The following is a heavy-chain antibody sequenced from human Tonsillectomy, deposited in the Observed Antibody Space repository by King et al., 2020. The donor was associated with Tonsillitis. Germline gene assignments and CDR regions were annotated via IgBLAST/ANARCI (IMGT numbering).Heavy chain of an antibody. J-gene: IGHJ4*02. CDR3: ARESGGYLYFDY. D-gene: IGHD3-22*01. Sequence: VQLVESGGGLVKPGGSLRLSCAASGFTFIGYSMNWVRQAPGKGLEWVSSISSRSNYIYYADSVKGRFTISRDNAKNSLYLQMNSLSAEDTAVYYCARESGGYLYFDYWGQGTLVTVSS. CDR1: GFTFIGYS. V-gene: IGHV3-21*01. CDR2: ISSRSNYI.